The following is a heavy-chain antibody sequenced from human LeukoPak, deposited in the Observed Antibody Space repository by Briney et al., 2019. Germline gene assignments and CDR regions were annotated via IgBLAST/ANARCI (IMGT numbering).Heavy chain of an antibody. V-gene: IGHV3-66*02. CDR2: LYSGGST. J-gene: IGHJ4*02. CDR3: ARSWDARLNFDY. CDR1: GFIVSSNY. Sequence: GGSLRLSCAASGFIVSSNYMNWVRQAPGKGLEWVSVLYSGGSTYYADSVKGRFTISRDNSKNTVNLQMNDLRAEDTAVYYCARSWDARLNFDYWGQGTLVTVSS. D-gene: IGHD1-26*01.